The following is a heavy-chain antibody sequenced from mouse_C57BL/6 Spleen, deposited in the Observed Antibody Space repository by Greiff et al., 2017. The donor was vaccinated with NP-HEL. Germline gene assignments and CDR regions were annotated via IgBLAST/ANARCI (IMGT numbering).Heavy chain of an antibody. CDR2: INPNNGGT. CDR3: ARSGYYGSSSDYAMDY. CDR1: GYTFTDYY. J-gene: IGHJ4*01. V-gene: IGHV1-26*01. D-gene: IGHD1-1*01. Sequence: VQLQQSGPELVKPGASVKISCKASGYTFTDYYMNWVKQSHGKSLEWIGDINPNNGGTSYNQKFKGKATLTVDKSSSTAYMELRSLTSEDSAVYYCARSGYYGSSSDYAMDYWGQGTSVTVSS.